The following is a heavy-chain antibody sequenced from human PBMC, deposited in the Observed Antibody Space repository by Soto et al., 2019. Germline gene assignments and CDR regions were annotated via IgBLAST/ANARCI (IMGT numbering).Heavy chain of an antibody. CDR1: GLIFSNYW. D-gene: IGHD2-15*01. V-gene: IGHV3-74*03. CDR2: INTDGSIT. CDR3: AKEGGGPSPVGYCSGGSCYGAFDI. Sequence: GGSLRLSCAASGLIFSNYWMHWVRQAPGEGLAWVSSINTDGSITTYADSVKGRFTITRNNAKSTLYLQMSNLRAEDTAVYYCAKEGGGPSPVGYCSGGSCYGAFDIWGQGTMVTVSS. J-gene: IGHJ3*02.